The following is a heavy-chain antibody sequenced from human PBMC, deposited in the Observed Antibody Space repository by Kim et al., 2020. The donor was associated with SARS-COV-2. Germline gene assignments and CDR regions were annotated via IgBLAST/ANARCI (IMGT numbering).Heavy chain of an antibody. CDR3: GRAGGWFGGQRVYSFDN. Sequence: SETLSLTCTVSGGSISSYYWTWIRQPPGKGLEWIGYIYYNGNTKYNPSLKSRVTISIDTSKNQFSLNLSSVTAADTAVYYCGRAGGWFGGQRVYSFDNWGQGTLVTVSS. V-gene: IGHV4-59*12. J-gene: IGHJ4*02. CDR1: GGSISSYY. D-gene: IGHD3-10*01. CDR2: IYYNGNT.